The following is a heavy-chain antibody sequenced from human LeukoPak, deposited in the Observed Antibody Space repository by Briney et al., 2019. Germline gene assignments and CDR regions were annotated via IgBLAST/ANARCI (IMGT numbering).Heavy chain of an antibody. CDR2: MNPNSGDT. V-gene: IGHV1-8*01. D-gene: IGHD2-15*01. J-gene: IGHJ4*02. CDR1: GYTFTNYD. CDR3: ARASGGSSFDY. Sequence: ASVKVSCKASGYTFTNYDINWVRQATGQGLEWMGWMNPNSGDTGYAQKFQGRVTMTRDTSISTAYMELSRLRSDDTAVYYCARASGGSSFDYWGQGTLVTVSS.